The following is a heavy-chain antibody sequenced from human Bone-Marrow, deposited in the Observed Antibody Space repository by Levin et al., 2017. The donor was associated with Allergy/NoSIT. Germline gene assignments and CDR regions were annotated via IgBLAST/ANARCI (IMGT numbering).Heavy chain of an antibody. CDR1: GFTFSTYG. D-gene: IGHD6-13*01. CDR2: ISSSSSYK. Sequence: PGESLKISCVASGFTFSTYGMNWVRQAPGKGLEWVSSISSSSSYKYYADSVEGRFTISRDNAKNSVYLQMNSLRSEDTAVYYCARGSGYPGYLDYWGQGILVTVSS. V-gene: IGHV3-21*01. J-gene: IGHJ4*02. CDR3: ARGSGYPGYLDY.